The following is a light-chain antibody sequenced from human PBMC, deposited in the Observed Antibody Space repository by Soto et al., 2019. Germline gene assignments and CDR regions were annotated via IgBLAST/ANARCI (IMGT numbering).Light chain of an antibody. CDR2: GAS. CDR3: QQYGSSPLT. J-gene: IGKJ4*01. Sequence: EIVLTQSPGTLSLSPGERATLSCRASQSVSSNFLVWYQQKPGQAPRLLIYGASNRATGIPDRFSGSGSGTDFTLTISRVEPADFAVYYWQQYGSSPLTFGGGTKVEIK. CDR1: QSVSSNF. V-gene: IGKV3-20*01.